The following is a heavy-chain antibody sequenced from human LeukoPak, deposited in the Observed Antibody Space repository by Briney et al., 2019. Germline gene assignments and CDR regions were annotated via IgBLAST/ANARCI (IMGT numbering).Heavy chain of an antibody. J-gene: IGHJ6*02. CDR3: ARVMGAHCSSTSCYLSYYYYYGMDV. D-gene: IGHD2-2*01. V-gene: IGHV3-33*01. CDR2: IWYDGSNK. Sequence: PGGSLRLSCAAPGFTFSSYGMHWVRQAPGKGLEWVAVIWYDGSNKYYADSVKGRFTISRDNSKNTLYLQMNSLRAEDTAVYYCARVMGAHCSSTSCYLSYYYYYGMDVWGQGTTVTVSS. CDR1: GFTFSSYG.